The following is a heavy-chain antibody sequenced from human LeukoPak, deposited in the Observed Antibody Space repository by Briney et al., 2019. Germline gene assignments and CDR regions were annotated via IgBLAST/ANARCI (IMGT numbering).Heavy chain of an antibody. CDR2: IWYDGSNK. CDR1: GFTFSSYG. V-gene: IGHV3-33*06. J-gene: IGHJ1*01. D-gene: IGHD3-22*01. CDR3: AKHHGYYSAKEYFQH. Sequence: GRSLRLSCAASGFTFSSYGMHWVRQAPGKGLEWVAVIWYDGSNKYYADSVKGRFTISRDNSKNTLYLQMNSLRAEDTAVYYCAKHHGYYSAKEYFQHWGQGTLVTVSS.